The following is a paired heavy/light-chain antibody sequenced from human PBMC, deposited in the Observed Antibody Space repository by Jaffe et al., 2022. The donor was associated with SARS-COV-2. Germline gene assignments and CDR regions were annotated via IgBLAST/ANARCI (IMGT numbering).Light chain of an antibody. CDR3: DSRDISVI. J-gene: IGLJ2*01. Sequence: SSELTQDPAVSVALGQTVRISCQGDSLKNNYASWYQQKPGQAPILIIYGKNYRPSGIPDRFSGSNSGDTASLTITGAQAEDEADYYCDSRDISVIFGGGTKLTVL. CDR1: SLKNNY. V-gene: IGLV3-19*01. CDR2: GKN.
Heavy chain of an antibody. V-gene: IGHV4-39*02. J-gene: IGHJ5*02. Sequence: LQLQESGPGLVRPSETLSLTCTASGDSIYIVNYRWAWIRQAPGKGLEFIGNIYYTGVSQFAPSLQSRLSMSIDTSENHFSLNLKSVAATDTAVYFCARQTTTAFDTGGFGSWFDVWGPGILVTVSS. CDR2: IYYTGVS. CDR3: ARQTTTAFDTGGFGSWFDV. CDR1: GDSIYIVNYR. D-gene: IGHD1-1*01.